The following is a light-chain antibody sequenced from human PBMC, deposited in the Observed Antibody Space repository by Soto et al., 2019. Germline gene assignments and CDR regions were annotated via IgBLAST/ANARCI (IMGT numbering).Light chain of an antibody. V-gene: IGKV3-15*01. J-gene: IGKJ5*01. CDR3: QQYNNGPPIL. CDR1: PSISSN. CDR2: HTS. Sequence: EIVMTPAPDTLSVSPGERATLSCRDSPSISSNLAWYQQKPGQAPRLLIYHTSTWATGIPAGFSGSGSGTEFTLTLSSLLSEDFAVYYCQQYNNGPPILFGQGTRLEIK.